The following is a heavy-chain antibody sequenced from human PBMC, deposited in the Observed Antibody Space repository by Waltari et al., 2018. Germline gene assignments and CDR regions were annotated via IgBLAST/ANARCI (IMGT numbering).Heavy chain of an antibody. D-gene: IGHD4-17*01. J-gene: IGHJ4*02. CDR2: IIPIVGVA. CDR3: ARVWGSMTTVTTLDH. V-gene: IGHV1-69*12. Sequence: QVQLVQSGAEMKKPGSSLEVSGDASAGPFSRYAVSWVRQAPGQGRDWMGGIIPIVGVATYAQKLQDRFTIVADESTSTVYMEVRSLTSEDTAMYYCARVWGSMTTVTTLDHWGQGTLVSVSS. CDR1: AGPFSRYA.